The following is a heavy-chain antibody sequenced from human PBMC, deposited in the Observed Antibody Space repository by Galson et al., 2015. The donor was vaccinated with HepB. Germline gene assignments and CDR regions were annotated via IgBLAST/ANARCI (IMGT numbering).Heavy chain of an antibody. J-gene: IGHJ4*02. CDR1: GFTFSGSA. V-gene: IGHV3-73*01. Sequence: SLRLSCAASGFTFSGSAIHWVRQASGKGPEWVGRIRSRTNNYATSYVPSLGGRFTISRDDSKNLAFLHMRRLKTEDTAVDYFARLGDFSGYSNRWGQGTLVTVSS. D-gene: IGHD5-12*01. CDR3: ARLGDFSGYSNR. CDR2: IRSRTNNYAT.